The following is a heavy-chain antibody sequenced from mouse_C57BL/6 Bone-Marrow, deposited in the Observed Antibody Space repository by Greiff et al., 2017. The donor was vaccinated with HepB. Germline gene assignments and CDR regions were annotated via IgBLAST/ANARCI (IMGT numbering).Heavy chain of an antibody. CDR3: AMGYYPYFDY. D-gene: IGHD3-1*01. CDR2: IHPSDSDT. V-gene: IGHV1-74*01. J-gene: IGHJ2*01. Sequence: VKQRPGQGLEWIGRIHPSDSDTNYNQKFKGKATLTVDKSSSTAYMQLSSLTSEDSAVYYCAMGYYPYFDYWGQGTTLTVSS.